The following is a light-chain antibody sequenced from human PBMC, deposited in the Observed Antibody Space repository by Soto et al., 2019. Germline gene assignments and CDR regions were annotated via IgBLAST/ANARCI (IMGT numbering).Light chain of an antibody. CDR1: QSISNS. Sequence: EIQLSQSPSTLSSSVGDRATLTCRASQSISNSLAWYQQKPGKAPKLLLSDASTWESGVPSRFSGSGAGTEFTLTSSSLQPDDVASYYCQHYSSYSLTFGQGTNLAIK. V-gene: IGKV1-5*01. CDR2: DAS. J-gene: IGKJ1*01. CDR3: QHYSSYSLT.